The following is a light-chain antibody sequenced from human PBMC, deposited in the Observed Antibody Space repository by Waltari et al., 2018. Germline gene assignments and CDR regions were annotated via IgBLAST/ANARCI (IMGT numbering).Light chain of an antibody. CDR2: SND. V-gene: IGLV1-44*01. J-gene: IGLJ2*01. Sequence: QSVLTQPPSASGTPGQRVTISCSGSSSNLGTNPVNWYQQLPGAAPKLLLYSNDQRPSGVPDRFSGSKSGTSASLGIRGLQSEDEADYYCATWDDSLNGQLFGGGTKLTVL. CDR1: SSNLGTNP. CDR3: ATWDDSLNGQL.